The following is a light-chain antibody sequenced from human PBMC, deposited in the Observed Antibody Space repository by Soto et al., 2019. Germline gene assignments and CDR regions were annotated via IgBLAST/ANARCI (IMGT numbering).Light chain of an antibody. J-gene: IGLJ1*01. V-gene: IGLV2-23*02. CDR3: CSYAGSSRGV. CDR1: SSDVGSYNL. CDR2: EVS. Sequence: TSSDVGSYNLVSWYQQHPGKAPKLMIYEVSKRPSGVSNRFSGSKSGNTASLTISGLQAEDEADYYCCSYAGSSRGVFGTGTKVTVL.